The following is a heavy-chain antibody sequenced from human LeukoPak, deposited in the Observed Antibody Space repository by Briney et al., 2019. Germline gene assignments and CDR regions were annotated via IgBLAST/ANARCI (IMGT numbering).Heavy chain of an antibody. Sequence: TGGSLRLSCAASGFTFNSYWMHWVRQVPGKGLVWVSRINSDGSRTSYGDSVKGRLTISRDNAKSTLYLQMNSLRADDTAVYFCARGAESDYWGQGTLVTVSS. J-gene: IGHJ4*02. CDR2: INSDGSRT. CDR1: GFTFNSYW. CDR3: ARGAESDY. V-gene: IGHV3-74*01.